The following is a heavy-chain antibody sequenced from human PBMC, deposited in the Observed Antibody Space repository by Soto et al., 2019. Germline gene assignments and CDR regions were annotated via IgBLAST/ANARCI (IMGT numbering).Heavy chain of an antibody. J-gene: IGHJ2*01. V-gene: IGHV4-34*01. D-gene: IGHD2-15*01. CDR3: ARYGGTSIWYFDI. Sequence: QVQLQQWGAGLLKPSETLSLTCTVYGASFAGYYWTWLRQSPGKGLEWIGEVSHSGIAKYNPSLGSRVTISLDTSNNQFSIYLTSVTAADTAVYYCARYGGTSIWYFDIWGRGTLVSVSS. CDR2: VSHSGIA. CDR1: GASFAGYY.